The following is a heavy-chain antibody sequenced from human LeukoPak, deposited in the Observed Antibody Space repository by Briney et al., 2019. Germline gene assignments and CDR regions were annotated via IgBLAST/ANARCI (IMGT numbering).Heavy chain of an antibody. D-gene: IGHD3-16*01. Sequence: GGSLRLSCAASGFTFSSYAMSWVRQAPGKGLEWVSAISGNGGSTYYADSVKGRFTISRDNSKNTLYLQMNSLRAEDTAVYYCAKGLMYYYYMDVWGKGTTVTVSS. CDR2: ISGNGGST. CDR3: AKGLMYYYYMDV. J-gene: IGHJ6*03. V-gene: IGHV3-23*01. CDR1: GFTFSSYA.